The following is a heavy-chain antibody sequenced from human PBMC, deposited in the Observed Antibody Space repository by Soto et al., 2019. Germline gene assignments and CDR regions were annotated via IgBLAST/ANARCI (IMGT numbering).Heavy chain of an antibody. CDR1: GFPFSIYS. CDR3: ARSVEGHFDY. Sequence: EVQLVESGGGLVQPGGSLRLSCAASGFPFSIYSMNWVRQAPGKGLEWFSYITSDTNTIKYADSVKGRFTISRDNAKNSLYLQMISLRDEDTAVYFCARSVEGHFDYWGQGTVVTVSS. CDR2: ITSDTNTI. D-gene: IGHD6-19*01. V-gene: IGHV3-48*02. J-gene: IGHJ4*02.